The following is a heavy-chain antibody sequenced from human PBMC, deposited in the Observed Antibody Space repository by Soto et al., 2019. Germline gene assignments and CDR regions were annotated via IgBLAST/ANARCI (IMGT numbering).Heavy chain of an antibody. J-gene: IGHJ3*02. D-gene: IGHD6-6*01. CDR2: IWYDGSNK. Sequence: QVQLVESGGGVVQPGRSLRLSCAASGFTFSSYGMHWVRQAPGKGLEWVAVIWYDGSNKYYADSVKGRFTISRDNSKNTLYLQMNSLRAEDTAVYYCASEYSSSSDAFDIWGQGTMVTVSS. CDR1: GFTFSSYG. CDR3: ASEYSSSSDAFDI. V-gene: IGHV3-33*01.